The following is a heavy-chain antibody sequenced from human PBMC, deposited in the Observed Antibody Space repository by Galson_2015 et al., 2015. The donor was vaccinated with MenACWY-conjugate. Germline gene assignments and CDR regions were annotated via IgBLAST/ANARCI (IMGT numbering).Heavy chain of an antibody. Sequence: ETLSLTCTVSGDSISSANYYWGWVRQPPGKGLEWIGHIHYSGSTSYSPSLRSRVTISIDMSQNQFSLKLSSVTAADTAVYYCASRNGPRNYFDDWGQGALVTVSS. V-gene: IGHV4-39*07. J-gene: IGHJ4*02. CDR3: ASRNGPRNYFDD. CDR2: IHYSGST. D-gene: IGHD1-14*01. CDR1: GDSISSANYY.